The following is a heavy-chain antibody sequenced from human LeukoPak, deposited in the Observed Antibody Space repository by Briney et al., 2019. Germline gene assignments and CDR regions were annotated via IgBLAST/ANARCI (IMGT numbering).Heavy chain of an antibody. V-gene: IGHV4-39*01. CDR1: GGSISNSNYY. CDR2: IYYSGST. Sequence: SGTLSLTCTVSGGSISNSNYYWGWIRQPPGKGLEWIGTIYYSGSTYYNPSLKSRVTISVDTSKNQFSLKLSSVTAADTAVYYCARHDSGDYGALDYWGQGSLVTVSS. CDR3: ARHDSGDYGALDY. J-gene: IGHJ4*02. D-gene: IGHD4-17*01.